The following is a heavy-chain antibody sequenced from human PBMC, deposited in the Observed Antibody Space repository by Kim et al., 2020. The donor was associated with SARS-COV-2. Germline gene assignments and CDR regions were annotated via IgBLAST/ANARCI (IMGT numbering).Heavy chain of an antibody. CDR1: GYTFTSYY. V-gene: IGHV1-46*01. J-gene: IGHJ4*02. CDR2: INPSGGST. D-gene: IGHD3-22*01. Sequence: ASVKVSCKASGYTFTSYYMHWVRQAPGQGLEWMGIINPSGGSTSYAQKFQGRVTMTRDTSTSTVYMELSSLRSEDTAVYYCARDSGHYDSSGRYPGYWGQGTLVTVSS. CDR3: ARDSGHYDSSGRYPGY.